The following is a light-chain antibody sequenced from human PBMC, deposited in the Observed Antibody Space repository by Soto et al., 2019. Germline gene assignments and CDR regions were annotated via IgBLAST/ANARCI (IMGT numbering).Light chain of an antibody. CDR2: GAS. J-gene: IGKJ2*01. CDR1: QSVSATY. V-gene: IGKV3-20*01. Sequence: EIVLTQSPGTLSLSPGERATLSCRARQSVSATYLAWYQQKPGQAPRLLIYGASNRATGIPDRFTGSGSGTDFTLTISRLEPEDFAVYFCQQYVSSPMYTFGQGTKVDI. CDR3: QQYVSSPMYT.